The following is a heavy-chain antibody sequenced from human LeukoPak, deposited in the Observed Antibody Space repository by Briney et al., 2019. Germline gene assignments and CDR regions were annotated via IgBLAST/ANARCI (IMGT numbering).Heavy chain of an antibody. CDR2: IRYDGSNK. CDR1: GFTFSTYA. Sequence: GGSLRLSCAASGFTFSTYAMHWVRQAPGKGLEWVAFIRYDGSNKYYADSVKGRFTTSRDNSKNTLYLQMNSLRADDTAVYYCARSTSHYYYYYMDVWGKGTTVTVSS. CDR3: ARSTSHYYYYYMDV. J-gene: IGHJ6*03. V-gene: IGHV3-30*02.